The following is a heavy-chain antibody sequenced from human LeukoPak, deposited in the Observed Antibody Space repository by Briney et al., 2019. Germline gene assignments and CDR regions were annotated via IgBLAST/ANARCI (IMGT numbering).Heavy chain of an antibody. J-gene: IGHJ4*02. D-gene: IGHD2-21*02. CDR3: AREAYCGGDCYSGFDY. CDR1: GGSISSYH. V-gene: IGHV4-59*01. Sequence: PSETLSLTCTVSGGSISSYHWSWIRQPPGKGLEWIGYIYYSGSTNYNPSLKSRVTISVDTSKNQFSLKLSSVTAADTAVYYCAREAYCGGDCYSGFDYWGQGALVTVSS. CDR2: IYYSGST.